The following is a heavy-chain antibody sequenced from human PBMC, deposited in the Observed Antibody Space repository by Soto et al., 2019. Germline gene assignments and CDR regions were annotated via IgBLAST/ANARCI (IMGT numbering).Heavy chain of an antibody. Sequence: PSETLSLTCTVSGGSISSRNWWSWLRQSPTKGLEWIGEIYQSGSTNYNPSLESRVTISVDKSKSLVFLRLNSVTAADTAVYYCARLVGVAISPWGQGTLVTVSS. CDR3: ARLVGVAISP. V-gene: IGHV4-4*02. CDR2: IYQSGST. D-gene: IGHD2-21*01. CDR1: GGSISSRNW. J-gene: IGHJ4*02.